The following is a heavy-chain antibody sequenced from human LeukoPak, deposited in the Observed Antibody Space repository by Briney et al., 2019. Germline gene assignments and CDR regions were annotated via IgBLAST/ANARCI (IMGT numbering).Heavy chain of an antibody. CDR1: GFTFSIYG. J-gene: IGHJ4*02. CDR3: ASPTISRSLDY. D-gene: IGHD1-26*01. CDR2: ISGNGGST. Sequence: GGSLRLSCAASGFTFSIYGMSWVRQAPGKGLEWVSTISGNGGSTYYADSVKGRYTISRDNAKNSLYLQMNSLRAEDTAVYYCASPTISRSLDYWGQGTLVTVSS. V-gene: IGHV3-23*01.